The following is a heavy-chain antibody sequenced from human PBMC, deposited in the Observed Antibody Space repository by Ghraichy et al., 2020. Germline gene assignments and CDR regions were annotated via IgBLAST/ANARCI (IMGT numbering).Heavy chain of an antibody. J-gene: IGHJ4*02. CDR1: GGPGGSVHTGSYY. D-gene: IGHD4-23*01. Sequence: SETLSLTCSVSGGPGGSVHTGSYYWSLIRQAPGKGLEWIGNMYDSGSTKYHPSLKSRVTISVHTTKNEFSLTLTSVTAADSAVYYCARDYGGHKGEFFAYWGQGIVVSVSS. CDR3: ARDYGGHKGEFFAY. V-gene: IGHV4-61*01. CDR2: MYDSGST.